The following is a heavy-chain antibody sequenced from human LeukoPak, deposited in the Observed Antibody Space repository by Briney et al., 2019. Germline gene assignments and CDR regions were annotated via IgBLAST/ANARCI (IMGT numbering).Heavy chain of an antibody. CDR3: ARDRSKNRWDYGEYARNDY. J-gene: IGHJ4*02. CDR1: GYTFTSYY. Sequence: ASVKVSCKASGYTFTSYYMHWVRQAPGQGLEWMGIINPSGGSTSYAQKFQGRVTMTRDTSTSTAYMELSSRRSEDTAVYYCARDRSKNRWDYGEYARNDYWGQGTLVTVSS. D-gene: IGHD4-17*01. CDR2: INPSGGST. V-gene: IGHV1-46*01.